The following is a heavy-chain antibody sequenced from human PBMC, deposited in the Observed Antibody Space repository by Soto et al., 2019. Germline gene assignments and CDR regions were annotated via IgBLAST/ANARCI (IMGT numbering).Heavy chain of an antibody. V-gene: IGHV3-21*01. Sequence: GGSMRLPYAVSGFTFSSHSMNWVRKAPGKGLEWVSSISSSSSYIYYADSVKGRFTISRDNAKNSLYPQMNSLRAEDTAVYYCARALGPGDYWGQGTLVTVSS. J-gene: IGHJ4*02. CDR3: ARALGPGDY. CDR1: GFTFSSHS. CDR2: ISSSSSYI.